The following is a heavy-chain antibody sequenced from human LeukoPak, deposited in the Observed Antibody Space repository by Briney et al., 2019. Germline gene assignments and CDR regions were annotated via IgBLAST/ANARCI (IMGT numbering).Heavy chain of an antibody. J-gene: IGHJ4*02. Sequence: PGGSLRLSCAVSGFTFSGFSMSWVRQAPGKGLEWVAIMNEYGSGIFYVDSVKGRFIISRDNAKNSLFLQMNSLRAEDTAVYYCARDAFGGVSSTFDDWGQGTLVTVSS. D-gene: IGHD3-16*01. CDR2: MNEYGSGI. CDR3: ARDAFGGVSSTFDD. CDR1: GFTFSGFS. V-gene: IGHV3-7*01.